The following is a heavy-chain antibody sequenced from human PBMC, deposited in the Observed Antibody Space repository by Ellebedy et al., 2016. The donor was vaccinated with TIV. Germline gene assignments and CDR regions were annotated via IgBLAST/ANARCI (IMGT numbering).Heavy chain of an antibody. D-gene: IGHD6-19*01. Sequence: PGGSLRFSCAASGFTFSSYAMNWVRQAPGKGLEWVLAISGSGDTTYYADSVKGRFTISRDNSQDTVHLQMNSLRAEDTAVYYCTKRGVGWAAFDIWGPGTMVTVSS. CDR2: ISGSGDTT. CDR1: GFTFSSYA. CDR3: TKRGVGWAAFDI. V-gene: IGHV3-23*01. J-gene: IGHJ3*02.